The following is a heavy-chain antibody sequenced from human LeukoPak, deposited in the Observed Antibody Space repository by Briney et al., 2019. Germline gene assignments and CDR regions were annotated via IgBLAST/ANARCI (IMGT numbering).Heavy chain of an antibody. CDR1: GYTFTSYA. J-gene: IGHJ4*02. CDR2: INTNTGNP. CDR3: ARDAPGWEVLPRNFDY. Sequence: GASVKVSCKASGYTFTSYAMNWVRQAPGQGLECMGWINTNTGNPTYVQGFTGRFVFSLDTSVSTAYLQISSLKAEDTAVYYCARDAPGWEVLPRNFDYWGQGTLVTVSS. V-gene: IGHV7-4-1*02. D-gene: IGHD1-26*01.